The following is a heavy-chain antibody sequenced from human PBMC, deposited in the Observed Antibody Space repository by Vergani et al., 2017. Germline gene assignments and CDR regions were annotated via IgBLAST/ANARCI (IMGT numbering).Heavy chain of an antibody. CDR2: ISSSSSTI. CDR1: GFTFSSYS. J-gene: IGHJ4*02. V-gene: IGHV3-48*02. Sequence: EVQLVESGGGLVQPGGSLRLSCAASGFTFSSYSMNWVRQAPGKGLEWVSYISSSSSTIYYADSVKGRFTISRDNAKNSLYLQMNSLREEDTAVYYCARVRVAYCGGDCYFGDYWGQGTLVTVSS. CDR3: ARVRVAYCGGDCYFGDY. D-gene: IGHD2-21*01.